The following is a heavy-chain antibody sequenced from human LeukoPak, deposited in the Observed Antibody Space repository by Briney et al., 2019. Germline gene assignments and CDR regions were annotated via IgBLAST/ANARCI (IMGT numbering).Heavy chain of an antibody. CDR3: ARQDASAYSLRD. CDR1: GGSFSSYF. CDR2: IYSSGSA. V-gene: IGHV4-59*08. J-gene: IGHJ1*01. Sequence: SETLSLTCTVSGGSFSSYFWNWIRQPPGKGLEWIGYIYSSGSANYNPSLKSRVAISLGTSQNQFSLKLSSVTAADTAVYYCARQDASAYSLRDWGQGTLVIISS. D-gene: IGHD3-22*01.